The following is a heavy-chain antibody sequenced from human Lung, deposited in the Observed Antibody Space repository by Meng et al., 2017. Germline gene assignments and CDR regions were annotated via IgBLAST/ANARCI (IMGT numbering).Heavy chain of an antibody. CDR1: GFTFNTYA. CDR2: MSFDGAQI. J-gene: IGHJ2*01. CDR3: ARDKPPNDV. Sequence: QVEVVESGGGVVQPGVSLRLSCAAAGFTFNTYAMHWVRQAPGKGLEWVSLMSFDGAQIYYSDSVRGRFTISRDNSKNTLYLQMNSLRAEHTAVYYCARDKPPNDVWGRGTLVTVSS. V-gene: IGHV3-30*01.